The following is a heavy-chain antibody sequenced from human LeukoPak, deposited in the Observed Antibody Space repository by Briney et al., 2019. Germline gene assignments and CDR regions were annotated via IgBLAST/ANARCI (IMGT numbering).Heavy chain of an antibody. CDR1: GGVFTTYT. D-gene: IGHD2-21*01. CDR3: TIIPNVIAFTHQFEY. J-gene: IGHJ4*02. V-gene: IGHV1-69*08. CDR2: IIPFLGTT. Sequence: GSSVKVSCKASGGVFTTYTMSWVRQAPGQGLEWMGSIIPFLGTTNYAQKFQGRVTITADEPTRTAYMELTYVRSDDTAIYYCTIIPNVIAFTHQFEYWGQGTLVTVSS.